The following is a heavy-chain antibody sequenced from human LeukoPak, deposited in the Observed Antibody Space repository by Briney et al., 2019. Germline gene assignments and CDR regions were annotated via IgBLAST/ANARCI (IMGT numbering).Heavy chain of an antibody. Sequence: GGSLRLSCAASGFTFSSYWMSWVRQAPGKGLEWVANIKQDGSEKYYVDSVKGRFTISRDNAKNSLYLQMNSLRAEDTAVYYCARAVGWFGESKEHFDYWGQGTLVTVSS. J-gene: IGHJ4*02. CDR2: IKQDGSEK. D-gene: IGHD3-10*01. CDR3: ARAVGWFGESKEHFDY. CDR1: GFTFSSYW. V-gene: IGHV3-7*01.